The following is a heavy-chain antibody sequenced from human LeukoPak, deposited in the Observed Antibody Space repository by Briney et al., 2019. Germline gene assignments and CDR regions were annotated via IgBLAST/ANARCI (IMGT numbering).Heavy chain of an antibody. CDR3: ARGGIVATIPSDDY. J-gene: IGHJ4*02. V-gene: IGHV1-2*02. CDR1: GYTFTGYY. CDR2: INPNSGGT. D-gene: IGHD5-12*01. Sequence: ASVKVSCKASGYTFTGYYMHWVRQAPGQGLEWMGWINPNSGGTNHAQEFQGRVTMTRDTSISTAYMELSRLRSDDTAVYYCARGGIVATIPSDDYWGQGTLVTVSS.